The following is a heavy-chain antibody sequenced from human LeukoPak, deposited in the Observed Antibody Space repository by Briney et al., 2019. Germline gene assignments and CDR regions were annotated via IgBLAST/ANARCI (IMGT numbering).Heavy chain of an antibody. Sequence: GASVKVSCKASGYTFTSYYIHWVRQAPGQGLEWMGIINPSGGTTSYAQKFQGRVTMTRDTSTTTVYMELSSLRAEDTAVYYCARAAYYYGSGSYYYFDYWGQGTLVTVSS. J-gene: IGHJ4*02. CDR3: ARAAYYYGSGSYYYFDY. D-gene: IGHD3-10*01. CDR1: GYTFTSYY. V-gene: IGHV1-46*01. CDR2: INPSGGTT.